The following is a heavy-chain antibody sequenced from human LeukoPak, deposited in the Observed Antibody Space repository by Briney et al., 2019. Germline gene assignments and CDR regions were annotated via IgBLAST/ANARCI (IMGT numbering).Heavy chain of an antibody. CDR1: GFTFSSYA. CDR3: AKGIIGSYSSGSLAFDY. V-gene: IGHV3-23*01. J-gene: IGHJ4*02. CDR2: ISGSGGST. Sequence: GGSLRLSCAASGFTFSSYAMSWVRQAPGKGLEWVSAISGSGGSTYYADSVKGRFTISRDNSKNTLYLQMNSLRAEDTAVYYCAKGIIGSYSSGSLAFDYWGQGTLVTVSS. D-gene: IGHD6-19*01.